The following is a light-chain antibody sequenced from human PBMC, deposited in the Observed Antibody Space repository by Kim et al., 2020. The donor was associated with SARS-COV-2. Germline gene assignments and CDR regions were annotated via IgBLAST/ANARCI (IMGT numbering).Light chain of an antibody. CDR3: QSCDSSLGGSYV. Sequence: QSVLTQTPSVSGAPGQRVTISCTGTSSNIGAGYVVHWYQQLPGTAPKLLIYGNTNRPSGVPDRFSGSKSGTSASLAITGLQAEDEADYYCQSCDSSLGGSYVFGTVTKVTVL. V-gene: IGLV1-40*01. CDR1: SSNIGAGYV. J-gene: IGLJ1*01. CDR2: GNT.